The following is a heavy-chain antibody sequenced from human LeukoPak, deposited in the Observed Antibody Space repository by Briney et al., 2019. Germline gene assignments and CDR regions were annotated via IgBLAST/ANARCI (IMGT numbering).Heavy chain of an antibody. CDR2: ISGSGGST. CDR3: ARRGVGATNNYFDY. CDR1: GFTFSSYA. J-gene: IGHJ4*02. Sequence: PGGSLRLSCAASGFTFSSYAMSWVRQAPGKGLEWVSAISGSGGSTYYADSVKGRFTISRDNSKNTLYLQMNSLRAEDTAVYYCARRGVGATNNYFDYWGQGTLVTVSS. V-gene: IGHV3-23*01. D-gene: IGHD1-26*01.